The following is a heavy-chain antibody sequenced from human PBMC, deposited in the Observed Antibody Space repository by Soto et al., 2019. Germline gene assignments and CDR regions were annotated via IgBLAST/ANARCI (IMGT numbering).Heavy chain of an antibody. CDR1: GGTFSSYA. Sequence: QVQLVQSGAEVKKPGSSVKVSCKASGGTFSSYAISWVRQAPGQGLEWMGGIIPIFGTTNYAQKFQGRVTIPADXSXSXXYMGLSSLRSEDTAVYYCARVVTVVKSFHYWYFDLWGRGTLVTVSS. J-gene: IGHJ2*01. V-gene: IGHV1-69*12. CDR3: ARVVTVVKSFHYWYFDL. CDR2: IIPIFGTT. D-gene: IGHD2-15*01.